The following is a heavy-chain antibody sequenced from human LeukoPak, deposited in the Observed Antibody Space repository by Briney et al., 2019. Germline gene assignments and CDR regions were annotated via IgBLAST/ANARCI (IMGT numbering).Heavy chain of an antibody. D-gene: IGHD2-2*01. CDR1: GFTFSTYW. CDR2: IEGDGSST. Sequence: QPGGSLRLSCTASGFTFSTYWMHWVRQAPGKGLVWVSRIEGDGSSTSYAASVKGRFTISRDNAKNTLYLQMNSLRAEDTAVYYCANREYHLPALYWGQGTLVTVSS. J-gene: IGHJ4*02. V-gene: IGHV3-74*01. CDR3: ANREYHLPALY.